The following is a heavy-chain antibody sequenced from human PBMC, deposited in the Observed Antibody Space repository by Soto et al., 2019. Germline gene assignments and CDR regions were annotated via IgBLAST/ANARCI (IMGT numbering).Heavy chain of an antibody. CDR2: ISGSGSRT. D-gene: IGHD6-25*01. CDR3: AKEAKSRVGLQPLKVVGYFDY. J-gene: IGHJ4*02. CDR1: GFTFSSYA. Sequence: EVQLLESGGGLVQPGGSLRLSCAASGFTFSSYAMSWVRQSPGKGLEWVSDISGSGSRTHYADSVKGRFTISRDNSKNTLYRQMNGLRAEDTAVYYFAKEAKSRVGLQPLKVVGYFDYWGQGTLVTVSS. V-gene: IGHV3-23*01.